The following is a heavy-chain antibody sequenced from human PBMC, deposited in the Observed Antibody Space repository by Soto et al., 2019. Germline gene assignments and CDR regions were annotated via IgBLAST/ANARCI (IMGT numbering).Heavy chain of an antibody. D-gene: IGHD6-13*01. CDR2: IFYDGYT. CDR1: GDSISGSPYF. V-gene: IGHV4-39*01. Sequence: SETLSLTCTVSGDSISGSPYFWGWIRQPPGKRLEWIGSIFYDGYTLYTPSLRSRVTISVDTSKNQFSLKLASVAAADTATYFCARLQAAVPQYWGQGTLVTVSS. CDR3: ARLQAAVPQY. J-gene: IGHJ4*02.